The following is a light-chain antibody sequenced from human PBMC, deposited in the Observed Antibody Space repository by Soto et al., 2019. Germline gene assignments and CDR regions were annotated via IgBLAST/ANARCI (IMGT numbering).Light chain of an antibody. J-gene: IGLJ2*01. CDR2: EVN. CDR1: SSDVGGYNY. V-gene: IGLV2-14*01. CDR3: SSYTISSTPVV. Sequence: QSVLTQPASVSGSPGQSITISCTGTSSDVGGYNYVSWYQQYPGKAPKLMIYEVNNRPSGVSNRFSGSKSGNTASLIISGLQAEDEADYYCSSYTISSTPVVFGGGTQLTVL.